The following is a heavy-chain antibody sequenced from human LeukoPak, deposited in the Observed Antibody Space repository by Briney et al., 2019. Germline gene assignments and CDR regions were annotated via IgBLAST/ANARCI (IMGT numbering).Heavy chain of an antibody. Sequence: SETLSLTCTVSGGSISSYYWSWIRQPAGKGLEWIGRLYSSGSTNYNPSLKSRVSMSVDTSKNQFSLKLSSVTVADTAVYFCARYGYSSSAFDYWGRGTLVTVSS. V-gene: IGHV4-4*07. CDR3: ARYGYSSSAFDY. CDR2: LYSSGST. J-gene: IGHJ2*01. CDR1: GGSISSYY. D-gene: IGHD6-13*01.